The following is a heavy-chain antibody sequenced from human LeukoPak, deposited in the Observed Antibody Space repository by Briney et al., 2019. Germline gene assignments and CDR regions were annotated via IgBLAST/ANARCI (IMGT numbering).Heavy chain of an antibody. CDR3: ARDRGLGFDY. CDR2: ISSSSSYI. Sequence: PGRSLRLSCAASGFTFSSYSMNWVRQAPGRGLEWVSSISSSSSYIYYADSVKGRFTISRDNAKNSLYLQMNSLRAEDTAVYYCARDRGLGFDYWGQGTLVTVSS. CDR1: GFTFSSYS. J-gene: IGHJ4*02. V-gene: IGHV3-21*01.